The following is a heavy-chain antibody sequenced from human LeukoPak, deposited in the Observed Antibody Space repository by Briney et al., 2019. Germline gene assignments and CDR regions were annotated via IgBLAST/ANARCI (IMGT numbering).Heavy chain of an antibody. CDR1: GYTFTSYD. J-gene: IGHJ3*02. V-gene: IGHV1-8*01. CDR3: VRQDTVTNAFDI. D-gene: IGHD4-17*01. Sequence: ASVKVSCKASGYTFTSYDINWVRQATGQGLEWMGWMNPNSGNTGYAQKFQGRVTMTRNTSISTAYMELSSLRSEDTAVYYCVRQDTVTNAFDIWGQGTMVTVSS. CDR2: MNPNSGNT.